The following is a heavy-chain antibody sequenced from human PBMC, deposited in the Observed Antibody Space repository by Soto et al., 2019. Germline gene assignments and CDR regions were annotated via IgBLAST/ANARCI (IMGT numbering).Heavy chain of an antibody. V-gene: IGHV4-30-4*01. J-gene: IGHJ3*02. CDR3: ASAAYDFWSGYSSDAFDI. CDR1: GGSISSGDYY. CDR2: IYYSGST. Sequence: SETLSLTCTVSGGSISSGDYYWSWIRQPPGKGLEWIGYIYYSGSTYYNPSLKSRVTISVDTSKNQFSLKLSSVTAADTAVYYCASAAYDFWSGYSSDAFDIWGQGTMVTVSS. D-gene: IGHD3-3*01.